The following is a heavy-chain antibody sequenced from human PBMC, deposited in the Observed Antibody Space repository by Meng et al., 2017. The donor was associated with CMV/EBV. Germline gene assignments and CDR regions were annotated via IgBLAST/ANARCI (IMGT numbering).Heavy chain of an antibody. J-gene: IGHJ6*02. CDR1: GYSISSGYY. Sequence: GSLRLSCTVSGYSISSGYYWGWIRQPPGKGLEWIGSIYHSGSTYYNPSLKSRVTISVDTSKNQFSLKLSSVTAADTAVYYCARGLKDYDFWSGYHTDYYYYYGMDVWGQGTTVTVSS. CDR2: IYHSGST. V-gene: IGHV4-38-2*02. D-gene: IGHD3-3*01. CDR3: ARGLKDYDFWSGYHTDYYYYYGMDV.